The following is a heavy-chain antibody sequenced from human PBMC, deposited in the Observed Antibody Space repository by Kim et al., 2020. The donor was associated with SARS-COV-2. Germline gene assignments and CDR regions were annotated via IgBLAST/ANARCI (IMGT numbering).Heavy chain of an antibody. D-gene: IGHD4-17*01. CDR2: ISYDGSNK. Sequence: GGSLRLSCAASGFTFSSYGMHWVRQAPGKGLEWVAVISYDGSNKYYADSVKGRFTISRDNSKNTLYLQMNSLRAEDTAVYYCAKLNTVTTVPFDYWGQGTLVTVSS. CDR1: GFTFSSYG. V-gene: IGHV3-30*18. J-gene: IGHJ4*02. CDR3: AKLNTVTTVPFDY.